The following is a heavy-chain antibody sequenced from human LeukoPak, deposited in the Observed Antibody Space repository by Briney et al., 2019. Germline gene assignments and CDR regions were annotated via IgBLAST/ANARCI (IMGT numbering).Heavy chain of an antibody. V-gene: IGHV3-30*02. D-gene: IGHD2-21*02. Sequence: GGSLRLSCAASGFTFSSYGMHWVRQAPGKGLECVAFMRYDENNKHYADSVKGRFTISRDNSKNTLYLQMNSLRAEDTAVYYCAKDWRAYCGGDCYSYFDYWGQGTLVTVSS. CDR3: AKDWRAYCGGDCYSYFDY. J-gene: IGHJ4*02. CDR1: GFTFSSYG. CDR2: MRYDENNK.